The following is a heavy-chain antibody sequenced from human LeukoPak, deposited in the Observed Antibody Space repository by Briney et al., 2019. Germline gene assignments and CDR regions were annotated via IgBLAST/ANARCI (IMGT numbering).Heavy chain of an antibody. V-gene: IGHV1-46*01. Sequence: GASVKVSCKASGYIFTSFYMHWVRQAPGQGLEWMGIINPSGGGTTYAQNLQGRVTMTTDTSTSTAYMELRSLRSDDTAVYYCARGRFGDISFDYWGQGTLVTVSS. CDR3: ARGRFGDISFDY. J-gene: IGHJ4*02. D-gene: IGHD3-10*01. CDR2: INPSGGGT. CDR1: GYIFTSFY.